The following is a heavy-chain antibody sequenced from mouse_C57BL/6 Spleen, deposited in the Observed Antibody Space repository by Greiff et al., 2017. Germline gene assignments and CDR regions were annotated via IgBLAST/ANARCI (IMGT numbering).Heavy chain of an antibody. V-gene: IGHV3-6*01. CDR2: ISYDGSN. Sequence: EVKLMESGPGLVKPSQSLSLTCSVTGYSITSGYYWNWIRQFPGNKLQWMGYISYDGSNNYNPSLKNRISITRDPSKNQFFLKLNSVTTEDTATYYCARDPLYDYYYAMDYWGQGTSGTVSS. D-gene: IGHD2-4*01. CDR1: GYSITSGYY. CDR3: ARDPLYDYYYAMDY. J-gene: IGHJ4*01.